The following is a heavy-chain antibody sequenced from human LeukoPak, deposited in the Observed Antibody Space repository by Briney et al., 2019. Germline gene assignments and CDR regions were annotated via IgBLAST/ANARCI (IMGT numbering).Heavy chain of an antibody. Sequence: ASVKVSCKASGYTFTSYGISWVRQAPGQGLEWMGWISAYNGNTNYAQKLQGRVTMTTDTSTSTAYMELRSLRSDDTAVYYCARDGIYYYDSSGYYPDYFDYWGQGTLVTVSS. CDR1: GYTFTSYG. V-gene: IGHV1-18*01. CDR2: ISAYNGNT. J-gene: IGHJ4*02. D-gene: IGHD3-22*01. CDR3: ARDGIYYYDSSGYYPDYFDY.